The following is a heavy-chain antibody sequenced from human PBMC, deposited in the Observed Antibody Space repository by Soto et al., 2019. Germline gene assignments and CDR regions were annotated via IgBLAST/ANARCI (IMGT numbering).Heavy chain of an antibody. D-gene: IGHD2-2*01. CDR3: ARGPRGLYHHDY. Sequence: PGGSLRLSCAASGLTFYNYDMSWVRQAAGKGLEWVSSINMSGSSTNYADSVKGRFTISRDNAKNTLYLQMNSLRVDDTAVYYCARGPRGLYHHDYWGQGALVTVSS. V-gene: IGHV3-20*04. CDR2: INMSGSST. CDR1: GLTFYNYD. J-gene: IGHJ4*02.